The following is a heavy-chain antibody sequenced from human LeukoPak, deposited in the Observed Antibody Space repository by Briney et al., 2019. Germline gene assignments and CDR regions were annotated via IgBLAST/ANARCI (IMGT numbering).Heavy chain of an antibody. V-gene: IGHV3-21*01. CDR3: ARVWTAVAGTLDY. J-gene: IGHJ4*02. CDR1: GFTFSSYA. Sequence: GGSLRLSCAASGFTFSSYAMSWVRQAPGKGLEWVSSISSSSSYIYYADSVKGRFTISRDNAKNSLYLQMNSLRAEDTAVYYCARVWTAVAGTLDYWGQGTLVTVSS. D-gene: IGHD6-19*01. CDR2: ISSSSSYI.